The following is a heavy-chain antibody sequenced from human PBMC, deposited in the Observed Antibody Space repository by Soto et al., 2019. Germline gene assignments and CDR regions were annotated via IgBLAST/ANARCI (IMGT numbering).Heavy chain of an antibody. J-gene: IGHJ4*02. CDR3: AREEINCGGDCFSL. CDR2: ISSSGDLI. Sequence: EVQLVESGGDLAQPGGSLRLSCAASGFTFSSYEMNWVRQAPGRGLEWISYISSSGDLIYYADSVRGRFTVSRDSAKNSMYLQMNSLRAEDTAVYYCAREEINCGGDCFSLWGQGTLVTVSS. D-gene: IGHD2-21*02. CDR1: GFTFSSYE. V-gene: IGHV3-48*03.